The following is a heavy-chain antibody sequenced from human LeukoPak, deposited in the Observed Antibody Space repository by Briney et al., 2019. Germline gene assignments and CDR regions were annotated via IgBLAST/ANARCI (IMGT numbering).Heavy chain of an antibody. D-gene: IGHD3-10*01. CDR1: GGTFSSYA. CDR2: IIPIFGTA. Sequence: ASVKVSCKASGGTFSSYAISWVRQAPGQGLEWVGGIIPIFGTANYAQKFQGRVTITADESTSTAYMELSSLRSEDTAVYYCAIAPDYYGSGSYYAYYFDYWGQGTLVTVSS. V-gene: IGHV1-69*13. J-gene: IGHJ4*02. CDR3: AIAPDYYGSGSYYAYYFDY.